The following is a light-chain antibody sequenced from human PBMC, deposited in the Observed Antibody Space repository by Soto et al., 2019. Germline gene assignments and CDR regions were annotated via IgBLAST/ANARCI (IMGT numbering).Light chain of an antibody. CDR3: SSYAGSNNLV. CDR2: EVT. V-gene: IGLV2-8*01. Sequence: QSALTQPTSASGSPGQSVTISCTGTSSDVGGYNYVSWYQQHPGKAPNLMIYEVTNRPSGVPDRFSGSKSGNTASLTVSGLQAEDEADYYCSSYAGSNNLVFGGGTKLTVL. J-gene: IGLJ2*01. CDR1: SSDVGGYNY.